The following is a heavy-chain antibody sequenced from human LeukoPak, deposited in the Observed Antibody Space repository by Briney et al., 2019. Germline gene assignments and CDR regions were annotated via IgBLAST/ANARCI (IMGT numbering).Heavy chain of an antibody. CDR3: ARVREYSSSSNNWFDP. CDR2: ISYDGSNK. D-gene: IGHD6-6*01. CDR1: GFTFSSYA. J-gene: IGHJ5*02. Sequence: GGSLRLSCAASGFTFSSYAMHWVRQAPGKGLEWVAVISYDGSNKYYADSVKGRFTISRDNSKNTLYLQMNSLRAEDTAVYYCARVREYSSSSNNWFDPWGQGTLVTVSS. V-gene: IGHV3-30-3*01.